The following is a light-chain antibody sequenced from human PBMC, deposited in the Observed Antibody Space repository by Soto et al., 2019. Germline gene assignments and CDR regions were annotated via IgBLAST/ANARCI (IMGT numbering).Light chain of an antibody. CDR1: RDLSGW. V-gene: IGKV1D-12*01. Sequence: DIQMTQSPSSVSASVGARVTITCRASRDLSGWLAWYQQKPGKAPKLLISAASSLQSGVPSRFSGSGSGTDFTLTIRSLQPEDFATYYCQQPISFPITFGQGTRPEIK. J-gene: IGKJ5*01. CDR3: QQPISFPIT. CDR2: AAS.